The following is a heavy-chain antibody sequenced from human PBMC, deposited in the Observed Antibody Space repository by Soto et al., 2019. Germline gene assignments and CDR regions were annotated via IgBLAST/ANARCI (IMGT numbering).Heavy chain of an antibody. V-gene: IGHV3-7*01. J-gene: IGHJ4*02. CDR1: GFTIRGYW. CDR3: TIGAY. D-gene: IGHD3-3*01. CDR2: IKGDGSAK. Sequence: GGSLRLSCAASGFTIRGYWMNWVRQAPGKGLEWVANIKGDGSAKFYVDSVKGRFTISRDDARSSLYLQMNSLRVDDTAIYYCTIGAYGGQGTLVTVSS.